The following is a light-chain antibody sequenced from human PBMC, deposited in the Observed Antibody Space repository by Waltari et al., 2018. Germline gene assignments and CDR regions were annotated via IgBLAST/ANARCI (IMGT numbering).Light chain of an antibody. V-gene: IGKV3-20*01. Sequence: EIVLTQSPGTLSLSPGERATLPCRASQIVSRTLAWYQQKPGQAPRLLIYGASTRATGIPERFSGGGSGTDFSLTISRLEPEDFAVYYCQHYVSLPATFGQGTKVEIK. CDR2: GAS. CDR1: QIVSRT. CDR3: QHYVSLPAT. J-gene: IGKJ1*01.